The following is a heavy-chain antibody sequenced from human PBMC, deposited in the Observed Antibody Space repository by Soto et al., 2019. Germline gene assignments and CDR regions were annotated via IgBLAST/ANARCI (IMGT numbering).Heavy chain of an antibody. J-gene: IGHJ3*02. CDR3: ARDRRVAGTTDDAFDI. CDR1: GGTFSSYT. CDR2: IIPILGIA. V-gene: IGHV1-69*08. D-gene: IGHD6-19*01. Sequence: QVQLVQSGAEVKKPGSSVKVSCKASGGTFSSYTISWVRQAPGQGLEWMGRIIPILGIANYAQKFQGRVTITAAKSTSTAYMELRSLRSEDTAVYYCARDRRVAGTTDDAFDILGQGTMVTVSS.